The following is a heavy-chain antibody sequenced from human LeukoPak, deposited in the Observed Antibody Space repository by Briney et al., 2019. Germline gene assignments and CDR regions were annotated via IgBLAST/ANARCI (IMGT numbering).Heavy chain of an antibody. V-gene: IGHV4-59*01. CDR3: ARGDIVGATIYYFDY. CDR2: IYYSGST. D-gene: IGHD1-26*01. J-gene: IGHJ4*02. Sequence: KSSETLSLTCTVSGGSISSYYWSWIRQPPGKGLEWIGYIYYSGSTYYNPSLKSRVTISVDTSKNQFSLKLSSVTAADTAVYYCARGDIVGATIYYFDYWGQGTLVTVSS. CDR1: GGSISSYY.